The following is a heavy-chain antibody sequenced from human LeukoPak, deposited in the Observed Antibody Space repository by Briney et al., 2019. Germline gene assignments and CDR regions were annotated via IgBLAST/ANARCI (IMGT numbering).Heavy chain of an antibody. J-gene: IGHJ5*02. CDR1: GYTFTSYG. CDR3: ARDNSGPSMVRGVMLDL. D-gene: IGHD3-10*01. Sequence: ASVKVSCKASGYTFTSYGISWVRQAPGQGLEWMGWISAYNGNTNYAQKLQGRVTMTTDTSTSTAYMELRSLRSDHTAVYYCARDNSGPSMVRGVMLDLWGQGTLVTVSS. CDR2: ISAYNGNT. V-gene: IGHV1-18*01.